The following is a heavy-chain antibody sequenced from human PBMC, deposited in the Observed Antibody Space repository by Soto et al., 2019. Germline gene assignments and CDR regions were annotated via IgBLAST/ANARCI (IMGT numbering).Heavy chain of an antibody. CDR3: ARLDGSGSSYYYCMDV. CDR1: GGSISSYY. CDR2: IYYSGST. Sequence: SETLSLTCTVSGGSISSYYWSWIRQPPGKGLEWIGYIYYSGSTNYNPSLKSRVTISVDTSKNQFSLKLSSVTAADTAVYYCARLDGSGSSYYYCMDVWGKGTTVTVSS. D-gene: IGHD3-10*01. V-gene: IGHV4-59*08. J-gene: IGHJ6*03.